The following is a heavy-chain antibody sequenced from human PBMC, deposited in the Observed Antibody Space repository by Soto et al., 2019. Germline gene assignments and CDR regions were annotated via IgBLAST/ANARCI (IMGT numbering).Heavy chain of an antibody. D-gene: IGHD6-13*01. Sequence: GGSLRLSCAASGFTFDDYAMHWVRQVPGKGLEWVSGINWNSGSIGYGDSVKGRFAITRDNAKNSLHLQMNSLSAEDTAFYYCVKDESINWYSGHFRHWGQGTLVTVSS. CDR1: GFTFDDYA. V-gene: IGHV3-9*01. CDR3: VKDESINWYSGHFRH. CDR2: INWNSGSI. J-gene: IGHJ1*01.